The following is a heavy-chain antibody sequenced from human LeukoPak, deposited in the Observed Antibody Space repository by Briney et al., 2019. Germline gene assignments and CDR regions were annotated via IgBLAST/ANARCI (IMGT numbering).Heavy chain of an antibody. CDR1: GGTFSSYA. J-gene: IGHJ1*01. D-gene: IGHD5-18*01. V-gene: IGHV1-69*04. Sequence: SVKVSCKASGGTFSSYAISWVRQAPGQGLEWMGRIIPILGIANYAQKFQGRVTITADKSTSTAYMELSSLRSEDTAVYYCAREARVGGAMVTYSQHWGQGTLVTVSS. CDR3: AREARVGGAMVTYSQH. CDR2: IIPILGIA.